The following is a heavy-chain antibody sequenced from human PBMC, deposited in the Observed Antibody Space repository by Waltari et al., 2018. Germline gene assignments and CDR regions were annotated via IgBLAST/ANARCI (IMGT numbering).Heavy chain of an antibody. D-gene: IGHD3-22*01. V-gene: IGHV1-3*01. CDR1: GFTFTSYA. J-gene: IGHJ3*02. CDR2: INAGNGNT. CDR3: ARDTVYYDSSGYYYGDAFDI. Sequence: QVQLVQSGAEVKKPGASVKVSCKASGFTFTSYAMHWVRKAPGQRREWMGWINAGNGNTKYSQKFQGRVTITRDTSASTAYMELSSLRSEDTAVYYCARDTVYYDSSGYYYGDAFDIWGQGTMVTVSS.